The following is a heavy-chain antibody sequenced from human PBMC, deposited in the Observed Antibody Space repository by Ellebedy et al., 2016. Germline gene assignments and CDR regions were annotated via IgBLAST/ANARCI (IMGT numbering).Heavy chain of an antibody. J-gene: IGHJ4*02. CDR3: ASGFYGSGSYQRFLGY. D-gene: IGHD3-10*01. CDR1: GFTFSSYS. CDR2: ISSSSSTI. Sequence: GESLKISCAASGFTFSSYSMNWVRQAPGKGLEWVSYISSSSSTIYYADSVKGRFTISRDNAKNSLYLQMNSLRAEDTAVYYCASGFYGSGSYQRFLGYWGQGTLVTVSS. V-gene: IGHV3-48*04.